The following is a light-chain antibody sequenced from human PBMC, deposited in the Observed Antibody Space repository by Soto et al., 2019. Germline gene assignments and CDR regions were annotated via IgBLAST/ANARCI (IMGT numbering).Light chain of an antibody. V-gene: IGKV3-20*01. CDR3: QQYGSSPFT. CDR1: QSIRNF. CDR2: GAS. Sequence: EIVLTQSPGTLSLSPGERATLSCRASQSIRNFLAWYQQKPGQAPRLLIYGASSRATGIPDRFSGSGSGTDFTLTISRLEPEDFAVYYCQQYGSSPFTFGQGTRLEI. J-gene: IGKJ5*01.